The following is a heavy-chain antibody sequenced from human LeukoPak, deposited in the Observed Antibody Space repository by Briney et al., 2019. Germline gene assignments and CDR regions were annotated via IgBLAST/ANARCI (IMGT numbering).Heavy chain of an antibody. CDR1: GGSFSSYY. CDR3: ARWPILPLGMKDNYGMDV. Sequence: SETLSLTCAVYGGSFSSYYWSWIRQPPGKGLEWIGYIYYSGSTNYNPSLKSRVTISVDTSKNQFSLKLSSVTAADTAVYYCARWPILPLGMKDNYGMDVWGQGTTVTVSS. J-gene: IGHJ6*02. D-gene: IGHD2-15*01. V-gene: IGHV4-59*01. CDR2: IYYSGST.